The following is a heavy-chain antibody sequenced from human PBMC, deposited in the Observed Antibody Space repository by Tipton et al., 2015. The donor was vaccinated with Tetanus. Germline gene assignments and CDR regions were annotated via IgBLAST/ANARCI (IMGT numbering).Heavy chain of an antibody. CDR3: AGVEEIAVAGIRGDAFDI. J-gene: IGHJ3*02. CDR2: INHSGST. CDR1: GFTFSSYG. D-gene: IGHD6-19*01. Sequence: LRLSCAASGFTFSSYGMHWVRQAPGKGLEWIGEINHSGSTNYNPSLKSRVTISVDTSKNQFSLKLSSVTAADTAVYYCAGVEEIAVAGIRGDAFDIWGQGTMVTVSS. V-gene: IGHV4-34*01.